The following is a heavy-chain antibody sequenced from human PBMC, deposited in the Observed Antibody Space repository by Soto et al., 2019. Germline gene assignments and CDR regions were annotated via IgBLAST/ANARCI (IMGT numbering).Heavy chain of an antibody. CDR1: GYSCTNHW. CDR2: IYPGDSDT. CDR3: ARQLYSSGWYPADY. Sequence: PGESLKISNNGFGYSCTNHWIGCVIQMHGKGLEWMGIIYPGDSDTRYSPSFQGRVTTSADKSISTAYLQWSSLKASDTAMYYCARQLYSSGWYPADYWGQGTLVTVSS. J-gene: IGHJ4*02. V-gene: IGHV5-51*01. D-gene: IGHD6-13*01.